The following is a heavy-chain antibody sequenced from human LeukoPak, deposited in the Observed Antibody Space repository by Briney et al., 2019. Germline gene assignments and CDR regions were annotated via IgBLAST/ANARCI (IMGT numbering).Heavy chain of an antibody. J-gene: IGHJ4*02. V-gene: IGHV3-30-3*01. CDR2: ISYDGRNV. D-gene: IGHD2-15*01. CDR1: GFTFSSYA. CDR3: ARPLSSLSVVAATVY. Sequence: PGGSLRLSCAASGFTFSSYAMHWVRQAPGKGLEWVALISYDGRNVYSADSVRGRFTISRDNSKNTLYLQMNSLRAEDTAVYYCARPLSSLSVVAATVYWGQGTLVTVSS.